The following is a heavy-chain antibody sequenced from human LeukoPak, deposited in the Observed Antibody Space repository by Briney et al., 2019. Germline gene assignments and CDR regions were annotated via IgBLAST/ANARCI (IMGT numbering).Heavy chain of an antibody. Sequence: ASVKVSCKVSGYTLTELSMHWVRQAPGKGLEWMGGFDPEDGETIYAQKFRGRVTMTEDTSTDTAYMELSSLRSEDTAVYYCASNPSIAAASGDYYYGMDVWGQGTTVTDSS. CDR3: ASNPSIAAASGDYYYGMDV. D-gene: IGHD6-13*01. CDR2: FDPEDGET. V-gene: IGHV1-24*01. J-gene: IGHJ6*02. CDR1: GYTLTELS.